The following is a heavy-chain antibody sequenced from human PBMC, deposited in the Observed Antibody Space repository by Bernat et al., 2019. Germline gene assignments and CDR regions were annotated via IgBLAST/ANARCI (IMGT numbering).Heavy chain of an antibody. J-gene: IGHJ3*02. CDR1: GGSISSYY. Sequence: QVQLQESGPGLVKPSETLSLTCTVSGGSISSYYWSWIRQPPGKGLEWIGYIYYSGSTNYNPSLKSRVTISVDTSKNQFSLKLSSVTAADTAVYYCARWPLGAGGDAFDIWGQGTMVTVS. CDR3: ARWPLGAGGDAFDI. D-gene: IGHD3-10*01. V-gene: IGHV4-59*01. CDR2: IYYSGST.